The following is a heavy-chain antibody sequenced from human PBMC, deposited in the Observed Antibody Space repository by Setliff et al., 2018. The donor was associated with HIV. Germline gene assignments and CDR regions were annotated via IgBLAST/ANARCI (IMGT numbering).Heavy chain of an antibody. CDR3: TTRLSGSYIPNWFDP. Sequence: SVKVSCKTTGGTFNIFSITWVRQAPGQGLEWMGGIIPVFGPPNYAKKFQFRLTITADESTNTAYMELSSLKTEDTAVYYCTTRLSGSYIPNWFDPWGQGTLVTVSS. CDR1: GGTFNIFS. J-gene: IGHJ5*02. CDR2: IIPVFGPP. D-gene: IGHD1-26*01. V-gene: IGHV1-69*13.